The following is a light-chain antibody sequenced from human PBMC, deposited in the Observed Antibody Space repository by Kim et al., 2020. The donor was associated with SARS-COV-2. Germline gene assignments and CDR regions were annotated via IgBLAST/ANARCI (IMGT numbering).Light chain of an antibody. CDR3: QQYGRPPIT. V-gene: IGKV3-20*01. Sequence: SPGERVTPSCRASQSVSSNYLTWYQQKPGQAPRLLIYAASSRATGIQDRFSGSGSGTDFTLTISRLEPEDFAVYYCQQYGRPPITFGQGTRLEIK. CDR2: AAS. J-gene: IGKJ5*01. CDR1: QSVSSNY.